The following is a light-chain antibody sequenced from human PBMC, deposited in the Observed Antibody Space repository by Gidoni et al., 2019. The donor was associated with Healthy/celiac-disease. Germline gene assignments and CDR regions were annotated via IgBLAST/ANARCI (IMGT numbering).Light chain of an antibody. CDR1: QSISSW. CDR3: QQYNSYWT. Sequence: DIHMTQSPSTLSASVGDRVNITSRASQSISSWLAWYQQKTGKAPKLLIYDASSLESGVPSRFSGSGSGTEFTLTISSLQPDDFATYYCQQYNSYWTFGQGTKVEIK. J-gene: IGKJ1*01. CDR2: DAS. V-gene: IGKV1-5*01.